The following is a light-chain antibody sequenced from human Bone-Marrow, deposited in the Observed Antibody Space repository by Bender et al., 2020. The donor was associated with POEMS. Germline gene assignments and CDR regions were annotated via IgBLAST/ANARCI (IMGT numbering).Light chain of an antibody. CDR1: GRDVGHFRL. V-gene: IGLV2-14*02. CDR2: DVS. Sequence: QSALTQPASVSGSPGQSISITCTGVGRDVGHFRLVSWYQQPPGTAPKLIIYDVSNRPSGVSNRFSGSKSGNTASLTISGLQAEDEADYYCSSFTSSSPWVFGGGTKLTVL. J-gene: IGLJ3*02. CDR3: SSFTSSSPWV.